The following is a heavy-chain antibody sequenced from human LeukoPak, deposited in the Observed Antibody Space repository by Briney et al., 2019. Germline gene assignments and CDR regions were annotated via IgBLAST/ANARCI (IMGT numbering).Heavy chain of an antibody. CDR3: AKDSDEVY. Sequence: GGSLRVSCAASGFTFDNYAMHWVRQAPGKGLGWVSGINWNSNTIGYADSVKGRFTISRDNAKNSLYLQMNSLRAEDTALYYCAKDSDEVYWGQGTLVTVSS. CDR2: INWNSNTI. J-gene: IGHJ4*02. V-gene: IGHV3-9*01. CDR1: GFTFDNYA.